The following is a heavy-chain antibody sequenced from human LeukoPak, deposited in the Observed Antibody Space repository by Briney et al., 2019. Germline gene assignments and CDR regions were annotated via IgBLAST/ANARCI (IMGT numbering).Heavy chain of an antibody. CDR1: GFTFNSHT. CDR2: ISYDGNDK. V-gene: IGHV3-30-3*01. Sequence: GGSLRLSCAASGFTFNSHTLHWVRQAPGKGLEGVAAISYDGNDKYYAVSVKGRFTISRDNSKNTLYLQMNSLRVEDTAVYYCARGNSFDYWGQGTLVTVSS. J-gene: IGHJ4*02. CDR3: ARGNSFDY.